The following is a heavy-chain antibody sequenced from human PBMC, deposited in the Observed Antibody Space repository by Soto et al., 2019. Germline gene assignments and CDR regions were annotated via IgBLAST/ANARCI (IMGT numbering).Heavy chain of an antibody. CDR2: ISSSGGST. J-gene: IGHJ5*02. V-gene: IGHV3-23*01. D-gene: IGHD2-21*02. CDR3: EKFYGGNSAHTYTIDP. Sequence: EVQLLESGGGLVQPGGSLRLSFAASGFTFSSYAMSWVRQAPGKGLEWVSTISSSGGSTHYADSVKGRFTISRDNSKNTLYLQMNSLRAEDTAVYYCEKFYGGNSAHTYTIDPWGQGTLVTVSS. CDR1: GFTFSSYA.